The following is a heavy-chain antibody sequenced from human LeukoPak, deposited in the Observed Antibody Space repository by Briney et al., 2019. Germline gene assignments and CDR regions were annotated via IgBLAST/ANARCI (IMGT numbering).Heavy chain of an antibody. CDR3: ARTPGYDSSGYRYYYYMDV. CDR2: INPNSGGT. V-gene: IGHV1-2*02. D-gene: IGHD3-22*01. CDR1: GYTFTGYY. J-gene: IGHJ6*03. Sequence: ASVKVSCKASGYTFTGYYMHWVRQAPGQGLEWMGWINPNSGGTNYAQKFQGRVTMTRDTSISTAYMELSRLRSDDTAVYYCARTPGYDSSGYRYYYYMDVWGKGTTVTVSS.